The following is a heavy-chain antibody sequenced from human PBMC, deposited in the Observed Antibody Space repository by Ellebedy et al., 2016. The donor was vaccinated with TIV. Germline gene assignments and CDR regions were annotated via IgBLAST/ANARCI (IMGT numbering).Heavy chain of an antibody. V-gene: IGHV1-69*13. CDR1: GGTFSSYA. CDR3: ASRSGSSSWYYFDY. J-gene: IGHJ4*02. CDR2: IILIFGTA. D-gene: IGHD6-13*01. Sequence: SVKVSCXASGGTFSSYAISWVRQAPGQGLEWMGGIILIFGTANYAQKFQGRVTITADESTSTAYMELSSLRSEDTAVYYCASRSGSSSWYYFDYWGQGTLVTVSS.